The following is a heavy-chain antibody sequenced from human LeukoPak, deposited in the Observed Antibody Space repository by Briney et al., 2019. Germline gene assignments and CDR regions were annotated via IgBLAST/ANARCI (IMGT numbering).Heavy chain of an antibody. CDR3: ARDNTGSYEY. J-gene: IGHJ4*02. CDR1: GFTFGDYD. CDR2: IRADGATT. Sequence: GGSLRLSCAASGFTFGDYDMHWVRQAPGKGLEWVSLIRADGATTRYTDSVKGRFTIPRDNSKDSLYLQMNSLRTEDTALYYCARDNTGSYEYWGQGTLVTVSP. V-gene: IGHV3-43*02. D-gene: IGHD1-26*01.